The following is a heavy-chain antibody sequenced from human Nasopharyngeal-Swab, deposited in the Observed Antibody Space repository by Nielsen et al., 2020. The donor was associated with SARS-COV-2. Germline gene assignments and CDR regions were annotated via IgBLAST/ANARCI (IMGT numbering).Heavy chain of an antibody. Sequence: GESLKISCAASGFTFSSYNMNWVRQAPGKGLEWVSSITTSSSYIYYADSVKGRFTIFRDNAKNSLYLQMNSLRAEDTAVYYCAKGLLEFDYWGQGTLVTVSS. J-gene: IGHJ4*02. CDR2: ITTSSSYI. CDR3: AKGLLEFDY. D-gene: IGHD1-1*01. V-gene: IGHV3-21*04. CDR1: GFTFSSYN.